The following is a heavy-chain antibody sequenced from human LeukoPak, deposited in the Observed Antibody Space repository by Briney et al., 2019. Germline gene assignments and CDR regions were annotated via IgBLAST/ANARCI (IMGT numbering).Heavy chain of an antibody. Sequence: SVKVSCKASGGTVSNYAISWVRPAPGQGLEWMGGIIPIFGTANYAQKFQGRVTITADESTSTAYMELSSLRSEDTAVYYCARGAIGYSGYDYPFDYWGQGNLVTVSS. V-gene: IGHV1-69*13. CDR2: IIPIFGTA. CDR1: GGTVSNYA. CDR3: ARGAIGYSGYDYPFDY. D-gene: IGHD5-12*01. J-gene: IGHJ4*02.